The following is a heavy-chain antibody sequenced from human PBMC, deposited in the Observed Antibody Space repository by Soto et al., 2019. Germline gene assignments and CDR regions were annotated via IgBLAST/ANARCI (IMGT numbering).Heavy chain of an antibody. V-gene: IGHV1-18*04. Sequence: GASVKVSCKASGYTFTTYGITWLRQAPGQGLEWMGWISAYDGNTNYAQKFQGRVSMTTDPSTNTAYMELRSLRSDDTAVYYCARDPATAYSSSSFDYWGQGTLVTVYS. J-gene: IGHJ4*02. CDR3: ARDPATAYSSSSFDY. CDR1: GYTFTTYG. CDR2: ISAYDGNT. D-gene: IGHD6-6*01.